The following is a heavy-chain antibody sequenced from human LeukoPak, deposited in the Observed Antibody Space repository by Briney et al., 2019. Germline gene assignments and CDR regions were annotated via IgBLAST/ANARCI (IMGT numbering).Heavy chain of an antibody. CDR3: ARGGDSSGYSLSLTY. V-gene: IGHV3-74*01. J-gene: IGHJ4*02. CDR1: GFTLSPYW. CDR2: ISSDGSST. Sequence: GGSLRLSCSASGFTLSPYWMHWVRQAPGKGLVWVSRISSDGSSTTYADSVKGRFTISRDNTKNTLYLQMNILRAEDTAVYYCARGGDSSGYSLSLTYWGQGTLVTVSS. D-gene: IGHD3-22*01.